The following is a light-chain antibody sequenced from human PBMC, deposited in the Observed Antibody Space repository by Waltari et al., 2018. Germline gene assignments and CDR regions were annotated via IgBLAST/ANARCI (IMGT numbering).Light chain of an antibody. CDR2: EVS. V-gene: IGLV2-18*02. J-gene: IGLJ1*01. CDR3: SSYTSSSTYV. Sequence: QSALTQPPSVSGSPGQSVTISSTGTSTDVVRYNLVSWYQQPPGTAPQLMIYEVSNRPSGVPDRFSGSKSGNTASLTISGLQAEDEADYYCSSYTSSSTYVFGTGTKFTVL. CDR1: STDVVRYNL.